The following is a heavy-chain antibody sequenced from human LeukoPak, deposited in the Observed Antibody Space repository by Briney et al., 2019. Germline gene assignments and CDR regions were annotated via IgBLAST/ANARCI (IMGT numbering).Heavy chain of an antibody. CDR2: ISYDGSNK. CDR1: GFTFSSYA. D-gene: IGHD3-22*01. Sequence: PGGSLRLSCAASGFTFSSYAVHWVRQAPGKGLEWVAVISYDGSNKYYADSVKGRFTISRDNSKNTLYLQMNSLRAEDTAAYYCARDGYYDSSGYFGDWGQGTLVTVSS. V-gene: IGHV3-30-3*01. J-gene: IGHJ4*02. CDR3: ARDGYYDSSGYFGD.